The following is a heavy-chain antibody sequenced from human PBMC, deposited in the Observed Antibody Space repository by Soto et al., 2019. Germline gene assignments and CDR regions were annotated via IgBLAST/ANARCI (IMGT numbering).Heavy chain of an antibody. Sequence: PGGSLRLSCAASGFTFSSYGMHWVRQAPGKGLEWVAVIWYDGSNKYYADSVKGRFTISRDNSKNTLYLQMNSLRVEDTAVYYCGAGQYFSDYWGQGTLVTVSS. J-gene: IGHJ4*02. V-gene: IGHV3-30*02. D-gene: IGHD6-13*01. CDR3: GAGQYFSDY. CDR1: GFTFSSYG. CDR2: IWYDGSNK.